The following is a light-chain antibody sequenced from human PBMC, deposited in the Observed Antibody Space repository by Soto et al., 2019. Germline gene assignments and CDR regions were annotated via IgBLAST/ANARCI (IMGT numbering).Light chain of an antibody. CDR3: QQSYSTPQT. V-gene: IGKV1-39*01. CDR2: DAS. Sequence: DIQMTQSPSSLATSVGDRVTIPFRASQSISTWLAWYQQKPGKAPKLLIYDASSLQSGVPSRFSGSGSGTDFTLTISSLQPEDFATYYCQQSYSTPQTFGQGTKVDIK. J-gene: IGKJ1*01. CDR1: QSISTW.